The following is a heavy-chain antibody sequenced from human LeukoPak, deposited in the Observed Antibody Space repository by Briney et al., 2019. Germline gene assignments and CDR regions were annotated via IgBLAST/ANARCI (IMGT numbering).Heavy chain of an antibody. V-gene: IGHV3-23*01. D-gene: IGHD4-23*01. CDR2: ICGSGGNT. CDR3: AKNVWTDGDYRGNTFDY. CDR1: GVSFSEYV. Sequence: PGGSLRLSCAASGVSFSEYVMSGVRQAPGGGLEWVSAICGSGGNTYYAASVKARFASSIDNSGNTLYLHMTSLRAEDTAVYFCAKNVWTDGDYRGNTFDYWGQGALATVSS. J-gene: IGHJ4*02.